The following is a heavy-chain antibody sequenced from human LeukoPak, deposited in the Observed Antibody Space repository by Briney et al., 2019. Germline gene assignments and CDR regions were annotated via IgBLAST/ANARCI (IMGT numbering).Heavy chain of an antibody. Sequence: SETLSLTCAVYGGSFSGYYWSWIRQPPGKGLEWIGEINHSGSTNYNPSLKSRVTISVDTSKNQFSLKLSSVTAADTAVYYCAREGVVAGNGYYWGQGTLVTVSS. CDR2: INHSGST. V-gene: IGHV4-34*01. CDR3: AREGVVAGNGYY. CDR1: GGSFSGYY. J-gene: IGHJ4*02. D-gene: IGHD6-19*01.